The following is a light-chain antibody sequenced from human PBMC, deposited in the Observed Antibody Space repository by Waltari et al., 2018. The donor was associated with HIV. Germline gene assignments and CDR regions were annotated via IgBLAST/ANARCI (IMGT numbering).Light chain of an antibody. J-gene: IGKJ4*01. V-gene: IGKV1-NL1*01. CDR1: QGISNS. CDR3: QQYYSTPPLT. CDR2: AAS. Sequence: DIQMTQSPSSLSASVGDRVTITCRASQGISNSLAWHQQKPGKAPKLLFYAASRLESGVPSRFSGSGSGTDYTLTISSLQPEDFATYYCQQYYSTPPLTFGGGTKVEIK.